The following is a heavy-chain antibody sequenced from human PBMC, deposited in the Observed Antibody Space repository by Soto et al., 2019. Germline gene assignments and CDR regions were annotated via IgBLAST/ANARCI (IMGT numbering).Heavy chain of an antibody. Sequence: QVQLVQSEAEVKKPGASVKLSCKASGYTFTSYVLHWVRQAPGQRLEWMGWINGGNGNAKYSQKFQGRVTITRDTSASTGYMERSSLRSEDTATYYCERGYCSGGTCYSWDYWGQGTLVAVSS. CDR1: GYTFTSYV. V-gene: IGHV1-3*01. CDR3: ERGYCSGGTCYSWDY. CDR2: INGGNGNA. D-gene: IGHD2-15*01. J-gene: IGHJ4*02.